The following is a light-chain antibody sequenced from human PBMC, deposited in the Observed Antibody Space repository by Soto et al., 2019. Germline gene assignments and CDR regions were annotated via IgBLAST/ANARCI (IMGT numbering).Light chain of an antibody. V-gene: IGKV4-1*01. CDR2: WAS. J-gene: IGKJ2*01. CDR1: QSISTY. CDR3: QQYYSSPYT. Sequence: DIQISQSPSTLSASVGGTVTITCRASQSISTYLNWYQQKPGQPPQLLIYWASTRESGVPDRFSGSGSGTAFTLTISSLQAEDVAVYYCQQYYSSPYTFGQGTKVDIK.